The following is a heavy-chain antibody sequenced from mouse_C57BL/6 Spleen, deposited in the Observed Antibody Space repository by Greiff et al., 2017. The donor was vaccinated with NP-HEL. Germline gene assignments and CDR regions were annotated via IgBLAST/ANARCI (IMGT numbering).Heavy chain of an antibody. J-gene: IGHJ4*01. CDR2: IYPGDGDT. Sequence: VQLQQSGPALVKPGASVKLSCKASGYAFSSSWMNWVQQRPGKGLEWIGRIYPGDGDTNYNGKFKGKATLTADKSSSTAYMQLSSLTSEDSAVYFCARFHSRGYAMDYWGQGTSVTGSS. CDR1: GYAFSSSW. CDR3: ARFHSRGYAMDY. V-gene: IGHV1-82*01.